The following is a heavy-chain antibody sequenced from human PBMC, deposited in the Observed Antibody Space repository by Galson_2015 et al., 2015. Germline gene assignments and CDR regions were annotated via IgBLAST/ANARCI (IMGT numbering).Heavy chain of an antibody. CDR3: AKDLFPDLDHSGVY. CDR2: ISYDGGNK. V-gene: IGHV3-30*18. Sequence: SLRLSCAASGFTFSSYGMHWVRQAPGKGLEWVAVISYDGGNKYHADSVKGRFTISRDNSKNTLYLQMNSLRAEDTAVYYCAKDLFPDLDHSGVYWGQGTLVTVSS. D-gene: IGHD3-10*01. J-gene: IGHJ4*02. CDR1: GFTFSSYG.